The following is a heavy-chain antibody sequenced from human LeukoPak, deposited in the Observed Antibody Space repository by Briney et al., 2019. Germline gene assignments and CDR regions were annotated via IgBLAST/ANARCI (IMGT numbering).Heavy chain of an antibody. V-gene: IGHV3-48*03. Sequence: PGGSLRLSCAASGFTFSSYEMNWVRQAPGKGLEWVSYISSSGSTIYYADSVKGRFTISRDNAKNSLYLQMNSLRAEDTAVYYCARGGGRRGYYDSSGYSSAFDYWGQGTLVTVSS. D-gene: IGHD3-22*01. CDR3: ARGGGRRGYYDSSGYSSAFDY. J-gene: IGHJ4*02. CDR2: ISSSGSTI. CDR1: GFTFSSYE.